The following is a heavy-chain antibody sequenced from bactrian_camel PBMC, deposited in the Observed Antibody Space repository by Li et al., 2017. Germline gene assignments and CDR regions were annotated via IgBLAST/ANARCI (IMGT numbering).Heavy chain of an antibody. D-gene: IGHD6*01. V-gene: IGHV3S6*01. J-gene: IGHJ6*01. CDR2: IYRGTGDA. CDR3: AADRFGCSWSDFPTKGDFGY. CDR1: GYVFSSHC. Sequence: HVQLVESGGGSVPVGGSLRLSCVSSVGYVFSSHCMGWFLQAPGKERGGVAVIYRGTGDATYADSVKGRFTIDRLDAENRVDLQMNTLKPEDTAMYYCAADRFGCSWSDFPTKGDFGYWGQGTQVTVS.